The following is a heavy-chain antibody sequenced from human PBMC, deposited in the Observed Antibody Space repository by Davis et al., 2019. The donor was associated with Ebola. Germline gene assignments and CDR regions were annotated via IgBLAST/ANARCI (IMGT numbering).Heavy chain of an antibody. D-gene: IGHD3-22*01. V-gene: IGHV1-69*13. J-gene: IGHJ4*02. CDR1: GGTFSSYA. CDR2: IIPIFGTA. Sequence: SVKVSCKASGGTFSSYAISWVRQAPGQGLEWMGGIIPIFGTANYAQKFQGRVTITADESTSTAYMELSSLRSEDTAVYYCARTTYYYDSSGYYPWDDWGQGTLVTVSS. CDR3: ARTTYYYDSSGYYPWDD.